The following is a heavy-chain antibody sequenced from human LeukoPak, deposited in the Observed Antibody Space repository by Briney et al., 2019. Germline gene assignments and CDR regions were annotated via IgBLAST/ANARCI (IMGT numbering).Heavy chain of an antibody. Sequence: GGSLRLSCAASGFIVSRNYMSWVRQAPGKGLEWVSVIHSGGSTYYTDSVKGRFIISRDNSKNTLYLQMNSLRSEDTAVYYCARGDDYGGTFDYWGQGTLVTVSS. CDR2: IHSGGST. CDR1: GFIVSRNY. CDR3: ARGDDYGGTFDY. J-gene: IGHJ4*02. D-gene: IGHD4-23*01. V-gene: IGHV3-66*01.